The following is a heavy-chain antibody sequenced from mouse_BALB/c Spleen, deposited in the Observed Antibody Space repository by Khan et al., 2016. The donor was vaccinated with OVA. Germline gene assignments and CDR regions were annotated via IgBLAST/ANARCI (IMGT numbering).Heavy chain of an antibody. CDR2: IWGDGNT. V-gene: IGHV2-3*01. CDR3: VKQDQGTLSAVDN. D-gene: IGHD2-14*01. J-gene: IGHJ4*01. Sequence: QVQLKESGPGLVAPSQSLSITCTVSGFSLTSYGVSWVRQPPGKGLEWLGVIWGDGNTNYHSALISRLSISKDDSKCQVFLKLISLQTENTASYYWVKQDQGTLSAVDNWGQGTSVTVPS. CDR1: GFSLTSYG.